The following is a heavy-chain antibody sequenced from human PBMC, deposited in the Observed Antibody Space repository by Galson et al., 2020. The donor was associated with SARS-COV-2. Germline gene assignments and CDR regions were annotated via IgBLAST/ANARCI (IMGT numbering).Heavy chain of an antibody. CDR1: GGSISSGAYY. J-gene: IGHJ5*02. CDR2: IYYSGST. D-gene: IGHD4-4*01. Sequence: SETLSLTCTVSGGSISSGAYYWSCIRQHPGKGLEWIGYIYYSGSTYYNPSLKSRVTISVDTSKNQFSLKLSSVTAADTAVYYCARVVGVQYPGWFDPWGQGTLVTVSS. CDR3: ARVVGVQYPGWFDP. V-gene: IGHV4-31*03.